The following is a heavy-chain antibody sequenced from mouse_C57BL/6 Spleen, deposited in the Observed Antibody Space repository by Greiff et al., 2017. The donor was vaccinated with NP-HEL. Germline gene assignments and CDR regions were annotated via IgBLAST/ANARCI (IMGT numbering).Heavy chain of an antibody. CDR1: GYAFTNYL. CDR3: ARKSSYWFAY. V-gene: IGHV1-54*01. Sequence: QVHVKQSGAELVRPGTSVKVSCKASGYAFTNYLIEWVKQRPGQGLEWIGVINPGSGGTNYNEKFKGKATLTADKSSSTAYMQLSSLTSEDSAVYFCARKSSYWFAYWGQGTLVTVSA. CDR2: INPGSGGT. J-gene: IGHJ3*01. D-gene: IGHD1-1*01.